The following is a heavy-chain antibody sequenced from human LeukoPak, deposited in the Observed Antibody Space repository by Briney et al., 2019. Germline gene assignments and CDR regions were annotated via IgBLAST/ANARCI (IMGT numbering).Heavy chain of an antibody. V-gene: IGHV4-34*01. CDR2: INHSGST. CDR1: GGSFSGYY. D-gene: IGHD3-22*01. Sequence: PSETLSLTCAVYGGSFSGYYWSWIRQPPGKGLEWIGEINHSGSTNYNPSLKSRVTISVDTSKNQFSPKLSSVTAADTAVCYCARGFRYYYDSSGYPNWGQGTLVTVSS. J-gene: IGHJ4*02. CDR3: ARGFRYYYDSSGYPN.